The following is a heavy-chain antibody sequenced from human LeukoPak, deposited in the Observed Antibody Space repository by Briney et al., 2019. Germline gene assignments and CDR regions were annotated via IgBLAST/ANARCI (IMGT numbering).Heavy chain of an antibody. CDR1: GGSISSYY. CDR2: IYYSGST. D-gene: IGHD6-13*01. J-gene: IGHJ4*02. Sequence: KPSETLSLTCTGSGGSISSYYWSWIRQPPGEGLGWIGYIYYSGSTDYNPSLKSRVTISVDTSKNQFSLELSSVTAADTAVYYCARSARPEAAAFLDYWGQGTLVTVSS. V-gene: IGHV4-59*08. CDR3: ARSARPEAAAFLDY.